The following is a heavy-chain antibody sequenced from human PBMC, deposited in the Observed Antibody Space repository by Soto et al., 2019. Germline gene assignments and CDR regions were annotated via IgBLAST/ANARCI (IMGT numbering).Heavy chain of an antibody. D-gene: IGHD3-10*01. J-gene: IGHJ6*02. V-gene: IGHV3-53*01. CDR1: GFSVSSNY. Sequence: PGGSLRLSCAASGFSVSSNYMTWVRQAPGKGLEWVSIMYSNGRAYYADSVKGRFTISRDKSRNTLFLQMNSLRVEDTAVYYCAREQSFPDYYHYYYGMDVWGPGTRVTVS. CDR3: AREQSFPDYYHYYYGMDV. CDR2: MYSNGRA.